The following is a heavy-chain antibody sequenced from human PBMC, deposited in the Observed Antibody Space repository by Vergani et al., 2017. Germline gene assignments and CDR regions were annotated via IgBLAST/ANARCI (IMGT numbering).Heavy chain of an antibody. D-gene: IGHD4-17*01. CDR3: ARAGWPTVTTGYYYYGMDV. CDR2: INPNSGGT. Sequence: QVQLVQSGAEVKKPGASVKVSCKASGYTFTGYYMHWVRQAPGPGLEWMGWINPNSGGTNYAQKSQGSVTMTRDTSISTAYMELSRLRSDDTAVYYCARAGWPTVTTGYYYYGMDVWGQGTTVTVSS. CDR1: GYTFTGYY. J-gene: IGHJ6*02. V-gene: IGHV1-2*02.